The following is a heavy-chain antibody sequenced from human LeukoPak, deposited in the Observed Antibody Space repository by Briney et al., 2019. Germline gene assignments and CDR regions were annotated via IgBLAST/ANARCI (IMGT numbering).Heavy chain of an antibody. CDR3: ARGSGYDTYFDY. J-gene: IGHJ4*02. CDR1: GFTFSSYW. CDR2: ISSSSSTI. V-gene: IGHV3-48*04. Sequence: GGSLRLSCAASGFTFSSYWMSWVRQAPGKGLEWVSYISSSSSTIYYADSVKGRFTISRDNAKNSLYLQMNSLRVEDTAVYYCARGSGYDTYFDYWAREPWSPSPQ. D-gene: IGHD5-12*01.